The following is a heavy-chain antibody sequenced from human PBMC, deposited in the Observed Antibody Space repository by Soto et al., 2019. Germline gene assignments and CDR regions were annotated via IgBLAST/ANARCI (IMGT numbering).Heavy chain of an antibody. CDR2: IEYSGVT. Sequence: SETLSLTCTVSGGSISTYYWNWIRQSPGKGLEWIGYIEYSGVTDYNPSLNSRVTISVDTSKNQFSLKLTSVTAADTAMYYCTRAPRRYFGFDVWGQGTTVTVSS. V-gene: IGHV4-59*01. J-gene: IGHJ6*02. CDR1: GGSISTYY. CDR3: TRAPRRYFGFDV.